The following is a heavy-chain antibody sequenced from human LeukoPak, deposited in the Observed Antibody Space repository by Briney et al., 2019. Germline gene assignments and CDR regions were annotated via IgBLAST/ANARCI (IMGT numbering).Heavy chain of an antibody. J-gene: IGHJ4*02. V-gene: IGHV3-30*04. D-gene: IGHD4-23*01. Sequence: GGSLRLSCAASGFTFSSYAMHWVRQAPGKGLEWVAVISYDGSNKYYADSVKGRFTISRDNSKNTLYLQMNSLRAEDTAVYYCARGKVGYWGQGTRVTVSS. CDR2: ISYDGSNK. CDR3: ARGKVGY. CDR1: GFTFSSYA.